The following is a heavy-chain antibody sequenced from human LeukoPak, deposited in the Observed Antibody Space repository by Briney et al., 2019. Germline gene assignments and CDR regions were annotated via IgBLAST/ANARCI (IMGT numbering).Heavy chain of an antibody. Sequence: GASVKVSCXASGYTFTSYDINWVRQATGQGLEWMGWMNPNSGNTGYAQKFQGRVTITRNTSISTAYMELSSLRSEDTAVYYCARGRKAYRKTPNWFDPWGQGTLVTVSS. CDR2: MNPNSGNT. CDR1: GYTFTSYD. CDR3: ARGRKAYRKTPNWFDP. J-gene: IGHJ5*02. V-gene: IGHV1-8*03. D-gene: IGHD3-16*01.